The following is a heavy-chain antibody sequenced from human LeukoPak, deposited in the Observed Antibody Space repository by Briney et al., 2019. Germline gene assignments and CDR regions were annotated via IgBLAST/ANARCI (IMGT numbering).Heavy chain of an antibody. J-gene: IGHJ4*02. CDR1: GFTVSSNY. CDR3: ARDSGGSSGSLDY. D-gene: IGHD3-22*01. V-gene: IGHV3-53*01. Sequence: GGSLRLSCAASGFTVSSNYMSWVRQAPGKGLEWVSVIYSDGSTYYADSVKGRFTISRDNSKNTLYLQMNSLRAEDTAVYYCARDSGGSSGSLDYWGQGTLVTVSS. CDR2: IYSDGST.